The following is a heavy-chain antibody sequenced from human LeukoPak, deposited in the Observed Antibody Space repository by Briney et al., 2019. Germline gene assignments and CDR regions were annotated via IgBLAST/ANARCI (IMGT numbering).Heavy chain of an antibody. CDR2: ISYDGSNK. J-gene: IGHJ5*02. CDR3: AKGRYSSSWAPFDP. Sequence: GGSLRLSCAVSGFTFSAFWMSWVRQTPGKGLEWVAVISYDGSNKYYADSVKGRFTISRDNSKNTLYLQMNSLRAEDTAVYYCAKGRYSSSWAPFDPWGQGTLVTVSS. D-gene: IGHD4-11*01. CDR1: GFTFSAFW. V-gene: IGHV3-30-3*01.